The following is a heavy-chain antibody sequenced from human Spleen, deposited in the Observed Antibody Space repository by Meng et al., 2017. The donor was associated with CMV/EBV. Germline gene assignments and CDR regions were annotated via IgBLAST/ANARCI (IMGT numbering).Heavy chain of an antibody. Sequence: SVKVSCKASGVTLHNYAITWVRQAPGQGLEWMGRVIPVLGTTTYAQTFQARVTISADKATSTTYMEVRSLRIEDTAVYFCARVAIFYYAMDVWGQGTTVTVSS. J-gene: IGHJ6*02. CDR1: GVTLHNYA. CDR3: ARVAIFYYAMDV. V-gene: IGHV1-69*04. D-gene: IGHD3-16*01. CDR2: VIPVLGTT.